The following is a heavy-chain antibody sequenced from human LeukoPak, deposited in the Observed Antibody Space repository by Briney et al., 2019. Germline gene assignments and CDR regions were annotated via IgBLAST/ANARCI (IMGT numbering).Heavy chain of an antibody. CDR3: ARRGYCSGGSCYFFDY. D-gene: IGHD2-15*01. CDR1: GYSISSGYY. Sequence: SETLSLTCAVSGYSISSGYYWGWIRQPPGKGLECIGSICHSGSTYYNPSLKSRVTISVDTSKNQFSLKLSSVTAADTAVYYCARRGYCSGGSCYFFDYWGQGTLVTVSS. J-gene: IGHJ4*02. V-gene: IGHV4-38-2*01. CDR2: ICHSGST.